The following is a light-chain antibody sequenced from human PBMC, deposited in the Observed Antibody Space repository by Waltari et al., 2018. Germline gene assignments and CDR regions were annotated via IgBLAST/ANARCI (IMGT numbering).Light chain of an antibody. Sequence: ELVLTQSQATLSLSPGERATLSCRASQSVSSYLVWYQQKPGQAPRLLIYDEANRATGIPARFSGSGSGTDFTLTISGLEPEDSAVYYCQQRANWLTFGGGTKVEIK. J-gene: IGKJ4*01. CDR2: DEA. CDR3: QQRANWLT. CDR1: QSVSSY. V-gene: IGKV3-11*01.